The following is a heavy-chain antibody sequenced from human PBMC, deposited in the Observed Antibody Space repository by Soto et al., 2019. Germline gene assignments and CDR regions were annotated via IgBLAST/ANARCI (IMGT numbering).Heavy chain of an antibody. Sequence: EALKISCKGSGYSFTSYLIGRVRPMPRKSLEWMGIIYPCDSDTRYSPSFQGQVPISADKSISTAYLQWSSLKASDTAMYYCARHSYGPYYYYGMDVWGQGTTVIVSS. D-gene: IGHD5-18*01. J-gene: IGHJ6*02. V-gene: IGHV5-51*01. CDR3: ARHSYGPYYYYGMDV. CDR1: GYSFTSYL. CDR2: IYPCDSDT.